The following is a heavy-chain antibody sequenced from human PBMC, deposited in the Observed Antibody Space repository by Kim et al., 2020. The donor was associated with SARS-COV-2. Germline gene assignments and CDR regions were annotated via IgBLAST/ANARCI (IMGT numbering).Heavy chain of an antibody. D-gene: IGHD6-6*01. CDR3: ARGKYSSSV. Sequence: NSIYYADALKGRFTLSRDNAKMSVYLQLNSLGAEDTAVYYCARGKYSSSVWGQGTLVTVSS. V-gene: IGHV3-11*01. CDR2: NSI. J-gene: IGHJ4*02.